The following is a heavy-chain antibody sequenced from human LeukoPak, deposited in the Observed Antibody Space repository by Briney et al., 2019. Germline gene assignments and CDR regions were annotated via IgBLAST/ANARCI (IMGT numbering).Heavy chain of an antibody. CDR2: ISYDGSNK. V-gene: IGHV3-30-3*01. Sequence: GGSLRLSCAASGFTFSSYAMHWVRQAPGKGLEWVAVISYDGSNKYYADSVKGRFTISRDNSKNTLYLQMNSLRAEDTAVYYCARGFDSSGWLDAFDIWGQGTMVTVSS. CDR3: ARGFDSSGWLDAFDI. J-gene: IGHJ3*02. CDR1: GFTFSSYA. D-gene: IGHD3-22*01.